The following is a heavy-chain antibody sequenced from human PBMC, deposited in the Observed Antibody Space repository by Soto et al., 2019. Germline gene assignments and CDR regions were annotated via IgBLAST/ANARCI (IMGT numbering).Heavy chain of an antibody. Sequence: QVQLVQSGAEVKKPGASVKVSCKASGYTFTSYGISWVRQAPGQGLEWMGRISAYNGNTNYAQKLQGRVTMNTDTSTSTAYMELRSLLSNDTDVYYCARDRGYNWNYGWCDPWGQGTLFIVSS. V-gene: IGHV1-18*01. CDR3: ARDRGYNWNYGWCDP. CDR2: ISAYNGNT. J-gene: IGHJ5*02. D-gene: IGHD1-7*01. CDR1: GYTFTSYG.